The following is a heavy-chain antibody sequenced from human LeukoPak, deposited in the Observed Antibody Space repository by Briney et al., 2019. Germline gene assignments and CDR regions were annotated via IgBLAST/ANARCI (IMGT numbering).Heavy chain of an antibody. Sequence: PSETLSLTCAVSAGSISSSNWWSWVRQSPVKGLEWIGEIYLYGTTNYNPSLKSRVTMSVDRSKNQFSLKLSSVTAADTAVYYCARQKWEQQGRDYYFYGLDVWGPGTTVTVSS. D-gene: IGHD1-26*01. V-gene: IGHV4-4*02. CDR2: IYLYGTT. CDR3: ARQKWEQQGRDYYFYGLDV. CDR1: AGSISSSNW. J-gene: IGHJ6*02.